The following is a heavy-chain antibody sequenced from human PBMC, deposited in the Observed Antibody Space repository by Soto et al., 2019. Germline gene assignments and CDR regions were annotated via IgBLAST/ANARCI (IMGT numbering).Heavy chain of an antibody. J-gene: IGHJ6*02. CDR2: IKGDGSSL. V-gene: IGHV3-74*01. CDR3: ARGLKNYYGVDV. CDR1: GFTFTTYW. Sequence: EVKVVESGRGLVQPGGSLRLSCAASGFTFTTYWMHWVRQVPGKGLVWVSRIKGDGSSLSYADSVKGRFTISRDNVENTVYLQMGSLRADDTAVYYCARGLKNYYGVDVWGQGTTVTVSS.